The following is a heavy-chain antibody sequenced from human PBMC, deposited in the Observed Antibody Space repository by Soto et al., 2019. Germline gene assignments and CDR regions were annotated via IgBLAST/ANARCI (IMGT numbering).Heavy chain of an antibody. CDR1: GFTFSSYG. J-gene: IGHJ4*02. D-gene: IGHD6-19*01. CDR3: ARGYSSGWYPYYFDY. Sequence: QVQLVESGGGVVQPGRSLRLSCAASGFTFSSYGMHWVRQAPGKGLEWVAVIWYDGSNKYYADSVKGRFTISRDNSQNTLYLQMTSLRAEDTAVYYCARGYSSGWYPYYFDYWGQGSLVTVSS. V-gene: IGHV3-33*01. CDR2: IWYDGSNK.